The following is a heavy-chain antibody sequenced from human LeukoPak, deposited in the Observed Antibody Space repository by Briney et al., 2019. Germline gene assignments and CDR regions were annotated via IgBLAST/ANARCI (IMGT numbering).Heavy chain of an antibody. CDR3: AGDRRENWFDP. D-gene: IGHD1-26*01. CDR1: GFIVGNNY. V-gene: IGHV3-53*01. CDR2: IYGGGAT. Sequence: PGGSLRLSCAASGFIVGNNYVTWVRQAPGKGLEWVSSIYGGGATYYADSVRGHFTVSRDNAKNTVYLQMDSLRGEDTAVYYCAGDRRENWFDPWGQGTLVTVSS. J-gene: IGHJ5*02.